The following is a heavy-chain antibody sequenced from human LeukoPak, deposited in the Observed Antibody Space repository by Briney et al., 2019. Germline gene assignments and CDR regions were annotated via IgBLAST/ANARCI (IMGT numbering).Heavy chain of an antibody. J-gene: IGHJ5*02. CDR1: GGSIRSTNYY. CDR3: ARDNRDYGDYWFDH. CDR2: IYHSGST. V-gene: IGHV4-30-2*01. D-gene: IGHD4-17*01. Sequence: PSQTLSLTCTVSGGSIRSTNYYWRWIRQDGAKGLEWIGYIYHSGSTNYNPSLKSRVTISVDKSKNQFSLKLSSVTAADTAVYYCARDNRDYGDYWFDHWGQGTLVTVSS.